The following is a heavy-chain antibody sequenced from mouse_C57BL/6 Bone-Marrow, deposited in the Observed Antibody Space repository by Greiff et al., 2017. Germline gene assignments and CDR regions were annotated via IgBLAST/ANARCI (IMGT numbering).Heavy chain of an antibody. V-gene: IGHV5-17*01. J-gene: IGHJ3*01. Sequence: EVKLVESGGGLVKPGGSLKLSCAASGFTFSDYGMHWVRQAPEKGLEWVAYISSGSSTIYYADTVKGRFTISRDNAKNTLFLQVTSLRSEDTAMYYCARLFAYWGQGTRVTVSA. CDR1: GFTFSDYG. CDR3: ARLFAY. CDR2: ISSGSSTI.